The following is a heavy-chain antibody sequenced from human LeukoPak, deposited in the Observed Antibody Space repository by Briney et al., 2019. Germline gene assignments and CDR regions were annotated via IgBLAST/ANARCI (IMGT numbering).Heavy chain of an antibody. D-gene: IGHD2-2*01. V-gene: IGHV1-2*02. CDR2: INPNSGGT. CDR3: ARIVVVPAAIYYYYYMDV. CDR1: GYTFTGYY. Sequence: GASVKVSCKACGYTFTGYYMHWVRQVPGQGLEWMGGINPNSGGTNYAQKFQGRVTMTRDTSISTAYMELSRLRSDDTAVYYCARIVVVPAAIYYYYYMDVWGKGTTVTVSS. J-gene: IGHJ6*03.